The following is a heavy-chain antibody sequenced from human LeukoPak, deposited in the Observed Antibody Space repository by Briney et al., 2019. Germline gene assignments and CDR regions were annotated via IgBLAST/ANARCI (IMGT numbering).Heavy chain of an antibody. J-gene: IGHJ4*02. CDR2: IYYSGST. V-gene: IGHV4-59*08. CDR1: GGSISSYY. CDR3: ARRDVVYAYFDY. Sequence: SETLSLTCTVSGGSISSYYWSWIRQPPGKDLEGIGYIYYSGSTNYNPSLKSRVTISVDTSKNQFSLKLSSVTAADTAVYYCARRDVVYAYFDYWGQGTLVTVSS. D-gene: IGHD2-8*02.